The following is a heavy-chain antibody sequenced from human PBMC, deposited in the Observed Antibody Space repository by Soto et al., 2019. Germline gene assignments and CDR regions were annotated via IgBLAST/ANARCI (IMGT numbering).Heavy chain of an antibody. CDR3: ARSRAAAPPRVGMDV. J-gene: IGHJ6*02. Sequence: VASAKVSCKASGGTFSRNAISWLRQSPGQGLEWMGGIIPSFHAPNYAQKFQGRVTITADESTSIVFMEMSSLRFEDTAVYYCARSRAAAPPRVGMDVWGQGTTVTVS. D-gene: IGHD6-13*01. CDR1: GGTFSRNA. V-gene: IGHV1-69*13. CDR2: IIPSFHAP.